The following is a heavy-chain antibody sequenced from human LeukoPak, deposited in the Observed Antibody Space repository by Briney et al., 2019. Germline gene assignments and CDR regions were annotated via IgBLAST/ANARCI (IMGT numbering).Heavy chain of an antibody. D-gene: IGHD6-13*01. CDR2: IIPILGIA. V-gene: IGHV1-69*04. CDR3: ARAGVIAAAEYYYYFYYMDV. J-gene: IGHJ6*03. CDR1: GCTFSSYA. Sequence: GASVKVSCKASGCTFSSYAISWVRQAPGQGLEWMGRIIPILGIANYAQKFQGRVTITADKSTSTAYMELSSLRSEDTAVYYCARAGVIAAAEYYYYFYYMDVWGKGTTVTVSS.